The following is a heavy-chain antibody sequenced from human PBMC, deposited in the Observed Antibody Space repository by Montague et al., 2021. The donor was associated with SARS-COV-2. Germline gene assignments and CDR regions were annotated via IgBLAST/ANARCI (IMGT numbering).Heavy chain of an antibody. J-gene: IGHJ5*02. V-gene: IGHV4-59*01. Sequence: SETLSLTCSVSGGSINNYFWCWIRQSPGEGLEWVGYMHSTGSTAYNPSPKSLGIISVDTSKTQISLKLSSVSAADTALCYCARAVVGAKTATIEPWGQGTLVTVSS. CDR1: GGSINNYF. D-gene: IGHD5-24*01. CDR3: ARAVVGAKTATIEP. CDR2: MHSTGST.